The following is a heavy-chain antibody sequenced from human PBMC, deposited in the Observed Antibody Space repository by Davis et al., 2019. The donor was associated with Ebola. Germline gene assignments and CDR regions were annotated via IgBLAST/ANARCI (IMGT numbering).Heavy chain of an antibody. V-gene: IGHV4-59*08. Sequence: SETLSLTCTVSGGSISSYYWSWIRQPPGKGLEWIAYIYYSGTTSYNPSLKSRVTISVDTSKNQFSLKLRSVTAADTAVYYCARADGDYVHFDYWGQGILVTVSS. D-gene: IGHD4-17*01. CDR2: IYYSGTT. J-gene: IGHJ4*02. CDR1: GGSISSYY. CDR3: ARADGDYVHFDY.